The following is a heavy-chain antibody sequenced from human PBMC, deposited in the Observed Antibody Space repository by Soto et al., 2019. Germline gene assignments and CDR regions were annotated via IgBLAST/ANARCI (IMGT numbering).Heavy chain of an antibody. CDR1: GGTFSSYT. CDR3: ARDSIAAAGTDY. CDR2: IIPLFGTT. V-gene: IGHV1-69*13. D-gene: IGHD6-13*01. Sequence: ASVKVSCKASGGTFSSYTIAWVRQAPGQGLEWMGEIIPLFGTTNYVEKFQGRLTITADASTSTAYMELSSLRSEDTAMYYCARDSIAAAGTDYWGQGTLVTSPQ. J-gene: IGHJ4*02.